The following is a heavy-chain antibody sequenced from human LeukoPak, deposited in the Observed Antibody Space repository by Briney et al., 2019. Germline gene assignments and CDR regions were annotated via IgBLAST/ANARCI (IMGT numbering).Heavy chain of an antibody. D-gene: IGHD1-7*01. CDR2: TVSEIDGGTT. CDR1: GFTFDYAW. V-gene: IGHV3-15*04. CDR3: TTDEDWNYARKDV. Sequence: GGSLRLSCAASGFTFDYAWMSWVRQVPGKGLEWVGQTVSEIDGGTTDYAAPVKGRFTISRDDSKSTLYLQMNSLKIEDTAVCYCTTDEDWNYARKDVWGQGATVIVSS. J-gene: IGHJ6*02.